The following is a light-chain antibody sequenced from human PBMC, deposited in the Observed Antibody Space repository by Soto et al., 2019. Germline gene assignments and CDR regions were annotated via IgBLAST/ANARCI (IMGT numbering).Light chain of an antibody. CDR3: SSYTSSSTLV. CDR1: SSDVGGYNY. V-gene: IGLV2-14*01. CDR2: EVS. J-gene: IGLJ2*01. Sequence: QSALTQPASVSGSPGQSITISCTGTSSDVGGYNYVSWYQQHPGKAPKLMIYEVSNRPSGVSNRFSGSKFGNTASLTISGPQAEDEADYYCSSYTSSSTLVFGGGTKLTVL.